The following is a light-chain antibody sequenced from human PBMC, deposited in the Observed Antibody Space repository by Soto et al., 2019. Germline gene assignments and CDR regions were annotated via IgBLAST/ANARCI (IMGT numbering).Light chain of an antibody. CDR3: QQYAQRWT. J-gene: IGKJ1*01. V-gene: IGKV3-15*01. CDR2: AAS. CDR1: QNIGGN. Sequence: EIEMTQSPAALSVSXGXXXXXXXRSSQNIGGNLAWYQQRPGQSPRLLIYAASDRATGVPARFSGSGSGTEFTLTINSLQSEDFAVYYCQQYAQRWTFGQGTKVDIK.